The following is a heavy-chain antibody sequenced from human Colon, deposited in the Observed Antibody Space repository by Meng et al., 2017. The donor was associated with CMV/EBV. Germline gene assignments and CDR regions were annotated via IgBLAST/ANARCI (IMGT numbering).Heavy chain of an antibody. D-gene: IGHD4-23*01. CDR2: IIAYNGNT. Sequence: ASAKVSCNASGFPFTSYSYTWVLQAPGQGLVWLGWIIAYNGNTNYAQIVQGRVIMTTDPSTTTAYMELTNLRSDDTAVYYCARLNGGISGDWFDPWGQGTLVTVSS. CDR3: ARLNGGISGDWFDP. J-gene: IGHJ5*02. V-gene: IGHV1-18*04. CDR1: GFPFTSYS.